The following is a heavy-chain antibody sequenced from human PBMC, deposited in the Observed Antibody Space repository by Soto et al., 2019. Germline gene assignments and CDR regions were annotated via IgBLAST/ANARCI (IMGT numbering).Heavy chain of an antibody. CDR3: VRHDDSGTFINGFDI. Sequence: HLQLHESGPGLVKPSETLSLTCTVSGGSVTSSVYFWGWIRQSPDKGLEWIGTVRFSGTTYYHPSLKSRVTISLHTSKNQFSLKLSSVTAADTTVYYCVRHDDSGTFINGFDIWGQGTMVTVS. D-gene: IGHD3-22*01. CDR1: GGSVTSSVYF. J-gene: IGHJ3*02. CDR2: VRFSGTT. V-gene: IGHV4-39*01.